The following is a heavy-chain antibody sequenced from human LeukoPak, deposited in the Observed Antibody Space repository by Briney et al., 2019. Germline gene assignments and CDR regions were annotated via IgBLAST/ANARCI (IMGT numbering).Heavy chain of an antibody. V-gene: IGHV3-33*08. CDR1: GFTFSSYG. J-gene: IGHJ4*02. CDR3: ARVNIAAAGPYFDY. CDR2: IWYDGSNK. Sequence: PGGSLRLSCAASGFTFSSYGMHWVRQAPGKGLEWVAVIWYDGSNKYYADSVKGRFTISRDNSKNTLYLQMNSLRAEDTAVYYCARVNIAAAGPYFDYWGQGTLVTVSS. D-gene: IGHD6-13*01.